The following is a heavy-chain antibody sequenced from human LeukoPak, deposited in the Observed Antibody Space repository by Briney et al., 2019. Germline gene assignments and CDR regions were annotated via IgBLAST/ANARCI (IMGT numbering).Heavy chain of an antibody. CDR2: MNPNIVNT. V-gene: IGHV1-8*01. D-gene: IGHD3-10*01. CDR3: ARAATMVQGVIITALRYYYMDV. Sequence: GASVKVSCKASGYTFTRYGINSVRQATGQGLEWMRWMNPNIVNTGYAQNCQCRVTMTRNTSISTAYMELSSLRSEDTAVYYCARAATMVQGVIITALRYYYMDVWGKGTTVTVSS. CDR1: GYTFTRYG. J-gene: IGHJ6*03.